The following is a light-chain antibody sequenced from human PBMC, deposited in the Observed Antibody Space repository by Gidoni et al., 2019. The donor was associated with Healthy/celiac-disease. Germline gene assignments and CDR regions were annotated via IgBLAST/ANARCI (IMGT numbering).Light chain of an antibody. CDR2: DAS. V-gene: IGKV1-5*01. CDR3: QQYNSYPLT. CDR1: QSISSW. J-gene: IGKJ4*01. Sequence: DIQMTQSPSTLSASAGARLTLTCRASQSISSWLAWYQQKPGKAPKLLIYDASSLESGVPSRFSGSGSGTEFTLTISSLEPDDFATYYCQQYNSYPLTFGGGTKVEIK.